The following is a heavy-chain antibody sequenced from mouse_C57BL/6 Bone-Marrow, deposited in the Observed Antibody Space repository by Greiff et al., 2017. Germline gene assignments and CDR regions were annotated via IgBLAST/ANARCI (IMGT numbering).Heavy chain of an antibody. Sequence: QVQLQQPGAELVKPGASVKLSCRASGYTLTSYWMQWVKQRPGQGLEWIGEIDPSDSYSNYNQKFKGKATLTVDTSSSTAYMQLSSLTSEDSAVYNCARETTVVALDYWGQGTTLTVSS. V-gene: IGHV1-50*01. D-gene: IGHD1-1*01. CDR3: ARETTVVALDY. CDR1: GYTLTSYW. CDR2: IDPSDSYS. J-gene: IGHJ2*01.